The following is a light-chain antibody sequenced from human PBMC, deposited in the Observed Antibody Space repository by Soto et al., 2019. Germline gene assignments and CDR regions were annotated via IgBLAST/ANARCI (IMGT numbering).Light chain of an antibody. V-gene: IGKV3-20*01. CDR2: GAS. J-gene: IGKJ1*01. Sequence: EIVLTQSPGTLSLSPGERATLSCRASQTVNYNYIAWYQQKPGQAPRLLIYGASSRPAGIPARFSGSGSGTDFTLTISRLEPEDFALYFCQQYGTSLRTFGQGTKVEIK. CDR1: QTVNYNY. CDR3: QQYGTSLRT.